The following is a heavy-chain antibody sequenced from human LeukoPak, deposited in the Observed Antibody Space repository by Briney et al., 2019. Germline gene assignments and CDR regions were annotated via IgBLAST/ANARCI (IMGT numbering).Heavy chain of an antibody. J-gene: IGHJ4*02. CDR1: GFIFSNCS. Sequence: GGSLRLSCAASGFIFSNCSMHWVRQAPGKGLEWVAFISSDGSNKYYADSVKGRFTISRDNSKNTLYLQMNSLGDEDTAVYYCDPHDSSSHFWGQGTLVTVSS. V-gene: IGHV3-30-3*01. D-gene: IGHD6-6*01. CDR3: DPHDSSSHF. CDR2: ISSDGSNK.